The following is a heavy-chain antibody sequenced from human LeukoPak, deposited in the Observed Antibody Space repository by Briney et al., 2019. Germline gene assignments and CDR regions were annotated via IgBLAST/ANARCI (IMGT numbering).Heavy chain of an antibody. CDR3: TRDRSYGY. CDR1: GFTFSNYG. D-gene: IGHD3-10*01. Sequence: GGSLRLSCAASGFTFSNYGMSWVRQAPGKGLEWVGRIKSKTDGGTTDYAAPVKGRFTISRDDSNNTLYLQMNSLKTEDTALYYCTRDRSYGYWGQGTLVTVSS. J-gene: IGHJ4*02. CDR2: IKSKTDGGTT. V-gene: IGHV3-15*01.